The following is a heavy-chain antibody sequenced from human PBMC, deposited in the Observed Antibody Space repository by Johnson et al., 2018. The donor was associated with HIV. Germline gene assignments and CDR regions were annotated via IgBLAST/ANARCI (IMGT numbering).Heavy chain of an antibody. Sequence: QVQLVESGGGVVRPGGSLRLSCTASGFTFDDYGMSWVRQAPGKGLEWVSFIRYDGQDKYYADFVKGRFTISRDNSKKTLSLQMNSLRPEDTAVYYCAKSSSATYYGDAFDMWGQGTMVTVSS. V-gene: IGHV3-30*02. D-gene: IGHD3-10*01. CDR3: AKSSSATYYGDAFDM. CDR1: GFTFDDYG. J-gene: IGHJ3*02. CDR2: IRYDGQDK.